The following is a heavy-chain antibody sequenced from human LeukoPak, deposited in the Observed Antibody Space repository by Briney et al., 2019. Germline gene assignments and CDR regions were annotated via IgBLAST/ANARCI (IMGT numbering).Heavy chain of an antibody. J-gene: IGHJ4*02. CDR1: GGSFSGYY. Sequence: SETLSLTCAVYGGSFSGYYWSWIRQPPGKGLEWIGEINHSGSTNYNPSLKSRVTISVDTSKNQFSLKLSSVTAVDTAVYYCAREGFGNLDYWGQGTLVTVSS. D-gene: IGHD1-14*01. V-gene: IGHV4-34*01. CDR3: AREGFGNLDY. CDR2: INHSGST.